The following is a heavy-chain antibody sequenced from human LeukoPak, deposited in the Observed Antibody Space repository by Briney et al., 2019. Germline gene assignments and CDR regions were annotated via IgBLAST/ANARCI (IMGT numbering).Heavy chain of an antibody. CDR1: GFTFTIYE. J-gene: IGHJ4*02. Sequence: PGGSLRLSCAASGFTFTIYEMNWVRQAPGKGLEWVSYISSSGRSICYADSVKGRFTISRGNAKNSLYLQMNSLRAEDTAVYYCARGPHYYDSSGPFDYWGQGTLVTVSS. CDR2: ISSSGRSI. V-gene: IGHV3-48*03. D-gene: IGHD3-22*01. CDR3: ARGPHYYDSSGPFDY.